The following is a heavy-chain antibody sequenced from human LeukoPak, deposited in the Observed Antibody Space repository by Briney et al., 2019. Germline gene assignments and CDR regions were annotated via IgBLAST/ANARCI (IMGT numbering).Heavy chain of an antibody. CDR2: INHSGST. V-gene: IGHV4-34*01. CDR1: GFTFNTYW. CDR3: ARLGSYYDSSGYPRLDY. J-gene: IGHJ4*02. D-gene: IGHD3-22*01. Sequence: SGGSLRLSCAASGFTFNTYWMSWVRQAPGKGLEWIGEINHSGSTNYNPSLKSRVTISVDTSKNQFSLKLSSVTAADTAVYYCARLGSYYDSSGYPRLDYWGQGTLVTVSS.